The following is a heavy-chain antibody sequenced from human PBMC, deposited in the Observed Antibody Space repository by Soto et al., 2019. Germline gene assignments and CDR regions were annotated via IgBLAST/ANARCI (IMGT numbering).Heavy chain of an antibody. J-gene: IGHJ4*02. Sequence: GGSLRHSCAASAFTLDDETMHWVRQPPGKGLEWVSFISWNGGSTDYADSVKGRFTISIDNSKNSLFLQMNSLETEDTALYYCAKEKGETYSVDYWGEGT. D-gene: IGHD2-15*01. CDR2: ISWNGGST. V-gene: IGHV3-43*01. CDR1: AFTLDDET. CDR3: AKEKGETYSVDY.